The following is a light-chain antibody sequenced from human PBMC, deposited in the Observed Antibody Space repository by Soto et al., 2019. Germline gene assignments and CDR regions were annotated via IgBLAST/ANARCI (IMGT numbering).Light chain of an antibody. Sequence: DIQMTQSPSTLSGSVGDRVTITCRASQTISSWLAWYQQKPGKAPKLLIYKASTLKSGVPSRFSGSGSGTEFILTISSLQPDDFATYYCQHYRSYSEACGQGTKVELK. CDR1: QTISSW. J-gene: IGKJ1*01. CDR2: KAS. V-gene: IGKV1-5*03. CDR3: QHYRSYSEA.